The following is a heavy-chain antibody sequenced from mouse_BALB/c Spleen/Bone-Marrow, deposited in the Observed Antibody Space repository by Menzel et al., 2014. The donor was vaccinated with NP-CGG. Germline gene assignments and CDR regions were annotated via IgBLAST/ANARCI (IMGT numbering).Heavy chain of an antibody. CDR1: GFTFTDFY. J-gene: IGHJ2*01. Sequence: DVKLVESGGGLVQPGGSLRLSCEASGFTFTDFYMNWVRQPPGKALEWLGFIRNKANGYTTEYSASVKGRFTISRDNPQSILYLQMNTLRAEDSATYYCARDVGRLLFDYWGQGTTLTVSS. D-gene: IGHD1-2*01. CDR3: ARDVGRLLFDY. CDR2: IRNKANGYTT. V-gene: IGHV7-3*02.